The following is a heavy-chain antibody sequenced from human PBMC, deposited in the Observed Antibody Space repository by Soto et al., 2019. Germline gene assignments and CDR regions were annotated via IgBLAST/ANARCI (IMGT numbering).Heavy chain of an antibody. D-gene: IGHD2-21*02. CDR2: IYYSGST. V-gene: IGHV4-31*03. Sequence: QVQLQESGPGLVKPSQTLSLTCTVSGGSISSGGYYWSWIRQHPGKGLEWIGYIYYSGSTYYNPYLNSRVTISVDTSKNQFSLKLSSVTAADTAVYYCARGYCGGDCYSEYYFDYWGQGTLVTVSS. J-gene: IGHJ4*02. CDR1: GGSISSGGYY. CDR3: ARGYCGGDCYSEYYFDY.